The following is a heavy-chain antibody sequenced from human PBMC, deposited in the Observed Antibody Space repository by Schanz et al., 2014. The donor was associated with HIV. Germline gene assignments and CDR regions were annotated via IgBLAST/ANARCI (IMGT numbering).Heavy chain of an antibody. CDR3: AKPEYDSRGSSQSHFDY. Sequence: EVQLLDSGGGLVQPGGSLRLSCVASGFPFNNYAMTWVRQAPGKGLEWVSSISESGGRTYYADSVNGRFTISRDNSKNTLYLQMTTLRIDDTAVYYCAKPEYDSRGSSQSHFDYWGQGTLVTVSS. J-gene: IGHJ4*02. CDR1: GFPFNNYA. CDR2: ISESGGRT. D-gene: IGHD3-22*01. V-gene: IGHV3-23*01.